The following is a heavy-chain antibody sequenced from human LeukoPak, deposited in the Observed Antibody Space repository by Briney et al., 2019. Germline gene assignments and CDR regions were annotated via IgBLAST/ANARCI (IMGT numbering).Heavy chain of an antibody. CDR1: GGTFSSYA. CDR2: IIPIFGTA. D-gene: IGHD4-11*01. J-gene: IGHJ6*03. Sequence: GASVKVSCKASGGTFSSYAISWVRQAPGQGLEWMGGIIPIFGTANYAQKFQGRVTITADESTSTAYMELSSLRSEGTAVYYCAREAVRFPDDYSNYGGHYMDVWGKGTTVTVSS. CDR3: AREAVRFPDDYSNYGGHYMDV. V-gene: IGHV1-69*01.